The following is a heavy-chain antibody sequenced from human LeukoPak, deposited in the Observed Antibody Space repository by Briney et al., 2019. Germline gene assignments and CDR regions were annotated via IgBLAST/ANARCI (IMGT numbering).Heavy chain of an antibody. CDR1: GFTFGSYS. V-gene: IGHV3-21*01. CDR3: ARGYNSALDY. CDR2: ISRSSSYI. D-gene: IGHD6-19*01. J-gene: IGHJ4*02. Sequence: PGGSLRLSCAASGFTFGSYSMNWVRQAPGKGLEWVSSISRSSSYIYYADSVKGRFTISRDNAKNSLYLQMNSLRVEDTAVYFCARGYNSALDYWGQGVLVTVSS.